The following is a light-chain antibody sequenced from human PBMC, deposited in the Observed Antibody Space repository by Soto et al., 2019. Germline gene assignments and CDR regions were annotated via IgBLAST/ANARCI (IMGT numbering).Light chain of an antibody. CDR1: QSVSRN. CDR2: GAS. CDR3: QQANYWPWT. Sequence: EIVMTQSPATLSVSPGERATLSCRASQSVSRNLAWYQQRPGQAPRLLIYGASTRATGIPARFSGSGSGTEFTLTINRQQSEDFAVYYCQQANYWPWTFGQGTKVDIK. V-gene: IGKV3-15*01. J-gene: IGKJ1*01.